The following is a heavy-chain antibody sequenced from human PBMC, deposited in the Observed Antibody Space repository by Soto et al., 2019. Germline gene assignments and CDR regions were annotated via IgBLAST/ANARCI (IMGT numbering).Heavy chain of an antibody. J-gene: IGHJ4*02. CDR1: GFTFSSYA. Sequence: GESLKISCAASGFTFSSYAMSWVRQAPGKGLEWVSAISGSGGSTYYADSVKGRFTISRDNARNTLYLQMNSLRAEDTAVYYCARDRVTYYDFWSGYPRPLDYWGQGTLVTVSS. V-gene: IGHV3-23*01. D-gene: IGHD3-3*01. CDR3: ARDRVTYYDFWSGYPRPLDY. CDR2: ISGSGGST.